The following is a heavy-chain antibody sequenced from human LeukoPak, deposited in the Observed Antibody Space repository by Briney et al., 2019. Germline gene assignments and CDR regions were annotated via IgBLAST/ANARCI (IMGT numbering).Heavy chain of an antibody. Sequence: ASVKVSCKASGYTFTSYGISWVRQAPRQGLERMGWISAYNGNTNYAQKLQGRVTMTTDTSTSTAYMELRSLRSDDTAVYYCARQDSSGWYIDYWGQGTLVTVSS. CDR2: ISAYNGNT. J-gene: IGHJ4*02. CDR1: GYTFTSYG. CDR3: ARQDSSGWYIDY. D-gene: IGHD6-19*01. V-gene: IGHV1-18*01.